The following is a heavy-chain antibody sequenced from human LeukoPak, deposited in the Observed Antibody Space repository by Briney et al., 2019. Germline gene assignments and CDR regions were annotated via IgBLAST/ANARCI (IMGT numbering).Heavy chain of an antibody. CDR2: IYYSGST. CDR3: ARAGVLLWFGELPDAFDI. V-gene: IGHV4-31*03. D-gene: IGHD3-10*01. CDR1: GGSISSGGYY. Sequence: SETLSLTCTVSGGSISSGGYYWSWIRQHPGKGLEWIGYIYYSGSTYYNPSLKSRVTISVDTSKNQFSLKLSSVTAADTAVYYCARAGVLLWFGELPDAFDIWGQGTMVTVSS. J-gene: IGHJ3*02.